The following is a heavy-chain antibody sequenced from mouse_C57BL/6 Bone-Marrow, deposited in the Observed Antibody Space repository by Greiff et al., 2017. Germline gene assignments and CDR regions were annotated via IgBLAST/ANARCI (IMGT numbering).Heavy chain of an antibody. V-gene: IGHV5-17*01. Sequence: EVQVVESGGGLVKPGGSLKLSCAASGFTFSDYGMHWVRQAPEKGLEWVAYISSGSSTIYYADPVTGRFTISRDNAKNTLFLQMTNLRSEDAAMYYCAGGGTWFAYWGQGTRVTVSA. CDR2: ISSGSSTI. J-gene: IGHJ3*01. CDR1: GFTFSDYG. CDR3: AGGGTWFAY.